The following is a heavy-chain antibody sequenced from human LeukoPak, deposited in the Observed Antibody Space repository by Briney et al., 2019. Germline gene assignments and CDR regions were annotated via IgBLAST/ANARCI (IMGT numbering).Heavy chain of an antibody. J-gene: IGHJ4*02. D-gene: IGHD3-22*01. CDR1: GFTFSSYW. CDR3: AKNLRAYGYYSFDY. Sequence: GGSLRLSCAASGFTFSSYWMTWVRQAPGKGLEWVSAISGSGGSTYYADSVKGRFTISRDNSKNTLYLQMNSLRAEETAVYYCAKNLRAYGYYSFDYWGQGTLVTVSS. CDR2: ISGSGGST. V-gene: IGHV3-23*01.